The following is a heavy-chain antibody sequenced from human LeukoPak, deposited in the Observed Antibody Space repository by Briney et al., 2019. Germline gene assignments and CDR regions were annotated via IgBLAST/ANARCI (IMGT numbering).Heavy chain of an antibody. CDR1: GFTFSSYD. J-gene: IGHJ4*02. CDR2: ISGSGGST. CDR3: AKAPKTWGSGSPFDY. Sequence: PGGSLRLSCAASGFTFSSYDMSWVRQAPGKGLEWVSAISGSGGSTYYADSVKGRFTISRDNSKYTLYLQMNSLRAEGTAVYYCAKAPKTWGSGSPFDYWGQGTLVTVSS. V-gene: IGHV3-23*01. D-gene: IGHD3-10*01.